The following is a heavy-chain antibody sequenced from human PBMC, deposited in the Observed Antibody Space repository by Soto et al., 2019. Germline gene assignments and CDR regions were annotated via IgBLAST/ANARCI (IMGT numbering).Heavy chain of an antibody. CDR2: IYYSGST. CDR1: GGSISSYY. CDR3: ARGAPKSRRVKPEPRNYYYYGMDV. D-gene: IGHD1-1*01. J-gene: IGHJ6*02. Sequence: SETLSLTCTVSGGSISSYYWSWIRQPPGKGLEWIGYIYYSGSTNYNPSLKSRVTISVDTSKNQFSLKLSSVTAADTAVYYCARGAPKSRRVKPEPRNYYYYGMDVWGQGTTVTVS. V-gene: IGHV4-59*01.